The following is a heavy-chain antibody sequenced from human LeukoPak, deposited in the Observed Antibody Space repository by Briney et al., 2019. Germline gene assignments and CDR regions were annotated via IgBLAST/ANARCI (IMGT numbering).Heavy chain of an antibody. CDR2: IYTSGST. Sequence: PSETLSLTCTVSGGSISSYYWSWIRQPPGKGLEWIGYIYTSGSTNYNPSLKSRVTISVDTSKNQFSLKLSSVTAADTAVYYCARRTNYYDSSGEPTRYYYYYYYMDVWGKGTTVTVSS. J-gene: IGHJ6*03. CDR1: GGSISSYY. V-gene: IGHV4-4*09. D-gene: IGHD3-22*01. CDR3: ARRTNYYDSSGEPTRYYYYYYYMDV.